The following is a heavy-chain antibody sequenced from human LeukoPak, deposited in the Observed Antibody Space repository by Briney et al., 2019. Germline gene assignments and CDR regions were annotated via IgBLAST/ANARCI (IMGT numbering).Heavy chain of an antibody. Sequence: PSQTLSLTCTVSGGSISSGGYYWSWIRQHPGRGLEWIGYIYYSGSAYYNPSLKSRVTISVDTSKNQFSLKLSSVTAADTVVYHCARVKGGSGWYFDYWGQGTLVTVSS. CDR1: GGSISSGGYY. J-gene: IGHJ4*02. CDR2: IYYSGSA. V-gene: IGHV4-31*03. D-gene: IGHD6-19*01. CDR3: ARVKGGSGWYFDY.